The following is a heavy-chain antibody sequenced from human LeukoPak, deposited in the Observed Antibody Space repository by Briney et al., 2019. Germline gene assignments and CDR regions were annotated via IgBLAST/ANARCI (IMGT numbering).Heavy chain of an antibody. CDR3: AKDGYYDSSGYSLPRYFDY. Sequence: GGSLRLSCAASGFTFSSYAMSWVRQAPGKGLEWVSAISGSGGSTYYADSVKGRFTISRDNSKNTLYLQMNSLRAEDTAVYYCAKDGYYDSSGYSLPRYFDYWGQGTLVTVSS. CDR1: GFTFSSYA. J-gene: IGHJ4*02. CDR2: ISGSGGST. D-gene: IGHD3-22*01. V-gene: IGHV3-23*01.